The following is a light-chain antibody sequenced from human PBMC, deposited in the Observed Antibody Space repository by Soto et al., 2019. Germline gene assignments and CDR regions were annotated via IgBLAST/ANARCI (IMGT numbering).Light chain of an antibody. CDR2: GS. V-gene: IGKV3D-15*01. J-gene: IGKJ4*01. CDR3: QQYLQWPLT. Sequence: ILMTQSPDTLYVSLGETATLSCRASQSISNNVAWYHQRPGQAPRLLIFGSSRAAGIPPRFSGVGSGTDFTLTISGLQSGDFGVYFCQQYLQWPLTFGGGTNVDIK. CDR1: QSISNN.